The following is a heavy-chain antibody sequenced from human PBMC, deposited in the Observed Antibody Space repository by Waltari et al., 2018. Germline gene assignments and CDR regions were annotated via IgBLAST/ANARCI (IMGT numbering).Heavy chain of an antibody. V-gene: IGHV3-30-3*01. CDR1: GFTFRSYA. Sequence: QVQLVESGGGVVQPGRSLRLSCPASGFTFRSYAMHWVRQAPGKGLEWVAVISYDGSNKYYADSVKGRFTISRDNSKNTLYLQMNSLRAEDTAVYYCARPPPYGDYFEYWGQGTLVTVSS. CDR2: ISYDGSNK. CDR3: ARPPPYGDYFEY. J-gene: IGHJ4*02. D-gene: IGHD4-17*01.